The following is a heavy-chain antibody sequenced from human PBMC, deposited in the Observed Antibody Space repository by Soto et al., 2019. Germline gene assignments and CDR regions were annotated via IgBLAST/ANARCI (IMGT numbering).Heavy chain of an antibody. CDR3: ASPTLGAFDI. J-gene: IGHJ3*02. Sequence: QLQLQESGPGLVKPSENLSLTCTVSGASISSSNYYWGWIRQPPGKGLEWIGSIYYSGSTSYNSSLKCRVTVSGDTSKNQFSLRLSSVTAADTAVYYCASPTLGAFDIWGQGTMVTVSS. D-gene: IGHD3-16*01. V-gene: IGHV4-39*01. CDR1: GASISSSNYY. CDR2: IYYSGST.